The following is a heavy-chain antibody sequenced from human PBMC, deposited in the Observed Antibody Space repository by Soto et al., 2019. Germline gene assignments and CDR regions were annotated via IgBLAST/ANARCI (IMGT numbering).Heavy chain of an antibody. V-gene: IGHV3-23*01. CDR3: AKWTCSGGSCYFDY. CDR2: ISGSGGST. Sequence: GGSLRLSCAAPGLTIRTYAMTWVRQAPGKGLEWVSIISGSGGSTYYADSVKGRFTVSRDNSKNTLYVQMNSLRAEDTAVYYCAKWTCSGGSCYFDYWGQGTLVTVSS. D-gene: IGHD2-15*01. CDR1: GLTIRTYA. J-gene: IGHJ4*02.